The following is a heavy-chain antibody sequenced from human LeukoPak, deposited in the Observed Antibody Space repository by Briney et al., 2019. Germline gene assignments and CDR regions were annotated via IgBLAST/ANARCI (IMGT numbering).Heavy chain of an antibody. CDR1: GYSISGGYY. J-gene: IGHJ4*02. D-gene: IGHD4-17*01. CDR2: IYHSGST. Sequence: ASETLSLTCAVSGYSISGGYYWGWIRQPPGKGLEWIGSIYHSGSTYYNPSLKSRVTISVDTSKNQFSLKLSSVTAADTAVYYCATPTSTGGLCWGQGTLVTVSS. CDR3: ATPTSTGGLC. V-gene: IGHV4-38-2*01.